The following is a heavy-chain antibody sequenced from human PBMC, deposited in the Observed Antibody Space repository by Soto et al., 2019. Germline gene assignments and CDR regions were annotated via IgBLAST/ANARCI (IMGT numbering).Heavy chain of an antibody. Sequence: EVQLLESGGGLVQPGGSLRLSCAASGLTFSSNAMSWVRQAPGKGLEWVSTISDSGGSTYYADSVKGRFTISRDNSKNTLYLQMNSLRAADTAVYYCAKASSGYWGQGTLVTVSS. D-gene: IGHD3-10*01. CDR2: ISDSGGST. CDR3: AKASSGY. V-gene: IGHV3-23*01. CDR1: GLTFSSNA. J-gene: IGHJ4*02.